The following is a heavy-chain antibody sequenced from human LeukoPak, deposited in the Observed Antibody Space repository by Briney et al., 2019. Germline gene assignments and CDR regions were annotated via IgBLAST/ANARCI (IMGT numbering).Heavy chain of an antibody. CDR1: GFTFSRYA. D-gene: IGHD3-10*01. Sequence: EGSLRLSCAASGFTFSRYAMSWVRQAPGKGLEWVSAISGSGGSTYYADSVKGRFTISRDNSKNTLYLQMNSLRAEDTAVYYCAREPRITMVRGVTDPYYYGMDVWGQGTTVTVSS. CDR3: AREPRITMVRGVTDPYYYGMDV. CDR2: ISGSGGST. J-gene: IGHJ6*02. V-gene: IGHV3-23*01.